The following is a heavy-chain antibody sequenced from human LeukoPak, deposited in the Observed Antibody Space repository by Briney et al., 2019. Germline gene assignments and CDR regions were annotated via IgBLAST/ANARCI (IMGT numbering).Heavy chain of an antibody. D-gene: IGHD6-19*01. Sequence: SVKVSCKASGGTFSSYAISWVRQAPGQGLEWMGRIIPIFGTANYAQKFQGRVTITTVESTSTAYMELSSLRSEDTAVYYCASSFSSGWYSSGGIDYWGQGTLVTVSS. CDR3: ASSFSSGWYSSGGIDY. CDR2: IIPIFGTA. CDR1: GGTFSSYA. J-gene: IGHJ4*02. V-gene: IGHV1-69*05.